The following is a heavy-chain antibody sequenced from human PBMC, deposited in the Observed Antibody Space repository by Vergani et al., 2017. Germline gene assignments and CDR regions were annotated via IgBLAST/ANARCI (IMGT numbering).Heavy chain of an antibody. D-gene: IGHD2-2*01. V-gene: IGHV3-66*02. CDR3: TRSECSGTTCYGYYFDL. J-gene: IGHJ4*01. Sequence: VELLESGGGLAQPGGSLRVSCSASGFRVTTYYMSWVRQAPGKGLEWVSGIKSDGRTSNAESVRGRFTIFRETSRNAVYLQMNILRVADTGVYYCTRSECSGTTCYGYYFDLWGHGILVTVSS. CDR2: IKSDGRT. CDR1: GFRVTTYY.